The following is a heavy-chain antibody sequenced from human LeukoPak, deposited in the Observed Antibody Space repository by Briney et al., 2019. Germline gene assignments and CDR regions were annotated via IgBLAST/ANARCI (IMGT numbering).Heavy chain of an antibody. Sequence: SETLSLTCAVYGGSFSGYYWSWIRQPPGKGLEWIGEINHSGSTNYNPSLKSRVTISVDTSKNQFSLKLSSVTAADTAVYYCVRGRRTYYYDSSGYPLDYWGQGTLVTVSS. D-gene: IGHD3-22*01. J-gene: IGHJ4*02. CDR1: GGSFSGYY. CDR2: INHSGST. CDR3: VRGRRTYYYDSSGYPLDY. V-gene: IGHV4-34*01.